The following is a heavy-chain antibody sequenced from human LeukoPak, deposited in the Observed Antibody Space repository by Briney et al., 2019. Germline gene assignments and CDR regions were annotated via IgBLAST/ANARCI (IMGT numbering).Heavy chain of an antibody. CDR3: ARGVWPGYYFDY. Sequence: ASVKVSCKASGYTFTSYGITWVRQAPGQGLEWMGWISVYNGNTNYAQKLQGRVTMTTDTSTSTAYMELRSLSSDDTAVYFCARGVWPGYYFDYWGQGTLVTISS. V-gene: IGHV1-18*01. CDR1: GYTFTSYG. CDR2: ISVYNGNT. J-gene: IGHJ4*02. D-gene: IGHD3-10*01.